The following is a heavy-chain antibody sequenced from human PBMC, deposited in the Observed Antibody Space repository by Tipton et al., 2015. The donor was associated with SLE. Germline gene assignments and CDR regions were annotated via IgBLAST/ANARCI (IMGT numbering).Heavy chain of an antibody. D-gene: IGHD6-13*01. J-gene: IGHJ5*02. V-gene: IGHV3-23*03. CDR2: TYRGGTT. Sequence: SLRLSCAASGFIFGDYAMHWVRQAPGKGLEWVSVTYRGGTTYYVDSVRGRFTISRDDSKNTLYLQMNSLRPEDTAVYFCAKDGSSSLPSNGFDHWGQGILVTVSS. CDR1: GFIFGDYA. CDR3: AKDGSSSLPSNGFDH.